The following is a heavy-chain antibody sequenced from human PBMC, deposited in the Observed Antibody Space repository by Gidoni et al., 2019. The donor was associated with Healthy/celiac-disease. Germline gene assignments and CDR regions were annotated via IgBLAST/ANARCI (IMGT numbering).Heavy chain of an antibody. V-gene: IGHV3-30*18. CDR3: AKVGVVTVDY. J-gene: IGHJ4*02. D-gene: IGHD3-10*01. CDR2: ISYDGSNK. CDR1: GFTFSSYG. Sequence: QVQLVESGGGVVPPWRSLRLSCAASGFTFSSYGMHWVRQAPGKGLEWVAVISYDGSNKYYADSVKGRFTISRDNSKNTLYLQMNSLRAEDTAVYYCAKVGVVTVDYWGQGTLVTVSS.